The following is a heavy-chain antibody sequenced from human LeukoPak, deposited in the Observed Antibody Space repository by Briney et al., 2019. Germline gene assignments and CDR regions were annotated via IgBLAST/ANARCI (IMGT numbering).Heavy chain of an antibody. CDR3: ARGSGVSSDY. D-gene: IGHD3-10*01. V-gene: IGHV4-59*01. CDR1: GGSISSYY. Sequence: SETLSLTCTVSGGSISSYYWSWIRQPPGKGLEWIGYIYYSGSTNYNPSLKSRVTISVDTSKNQFSLKLSCVTAAGTAVYYCARGSGVSSDYWGQGTLVTVSS. J-gene: IGHJ4*02. CDR2: IYYSGST.